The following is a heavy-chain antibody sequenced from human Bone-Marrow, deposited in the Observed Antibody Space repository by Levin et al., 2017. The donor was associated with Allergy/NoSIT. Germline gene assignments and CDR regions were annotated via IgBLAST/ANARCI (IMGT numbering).Heavy chain of an antibody. V-gene: IGHV3-20*01. CDR1: GFTFDDYG. CDR3: ARDSFFVLQAAAGTEGWFDP. D-gene: IGHD6-13*01. Sequence: GGSLRLSCAASGFTFDDYGMSWVRQAPGKGLEWVSGINWNGGSTGYADSVKGRFTISRDNAKNSLYLQMNSLRAEDTALYHCARDSFFVLQAAAGTEGWFDPWGQGTLVTVSS. CDR2: INWNGGST. J-gene: IGHJ5*02.